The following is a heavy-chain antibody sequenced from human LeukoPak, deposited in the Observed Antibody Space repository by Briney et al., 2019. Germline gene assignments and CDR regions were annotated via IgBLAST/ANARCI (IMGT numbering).Heavy chain of an antibody. CDR1: GGTFSSYT. CDR2: IIPILGIA. V-gene: IGHV1-69*02. CDR3: ADLDCSGGSCYLDY. D-gene: IGHD2-15*01. Sequence: ASEKVSCKASGGTFSSYTISWVRQAPGQGLEWMGRIIPILGIANYAQKFQGRVTITADKSTSTAYMELSSLRSEDTAVYYCADLDCSGGSCYLDYWGQGTLVTVSS. J-gene: IGHJ4*02.